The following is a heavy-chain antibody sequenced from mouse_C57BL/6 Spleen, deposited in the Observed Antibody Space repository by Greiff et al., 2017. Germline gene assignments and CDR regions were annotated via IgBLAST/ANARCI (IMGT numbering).Heavy chain of an antibody. CDR2: IYPGDGDT. Sequence: VQLQQSGPELVKPGASVKISCKASGYAFSSSWMNWVKQRPGKGLEWIGRIYPGDGDTNYNGKCKGKATLTADKSSSPAYIQLSSLSSEDSAVYFCARYYSNLYYYAMDYWGQGTSVTVSS. D-gene: IGHD2-5*01. J-gene: IGHJ4*01. CDR3: ARYYSNLYYYAMDY. CDR1: GYAFSSSW. V-gene: IGHV1-82*01.